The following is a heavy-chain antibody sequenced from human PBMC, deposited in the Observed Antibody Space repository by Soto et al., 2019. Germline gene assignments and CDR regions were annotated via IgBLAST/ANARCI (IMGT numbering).Heavy chain of an antibody. V-gene: IGHV4-38-2*01. CDR1: VYTIINFYF. CDR2: IAYHVDT. CDR3: ERLENSGFPEKTQ. D-gene: IGHD6-19*01. Sequence: SDTLSLTCGFSVYTIINFYFCVCFRHPPGKGLEWIGSIAYHVDTHYNPSLESRVTIIRDPPSNHFSLRLSLVTAADTAVYYCERLENSGFPEKTQWGQGTMVNVSS. J-gene: IGHJ1*01.